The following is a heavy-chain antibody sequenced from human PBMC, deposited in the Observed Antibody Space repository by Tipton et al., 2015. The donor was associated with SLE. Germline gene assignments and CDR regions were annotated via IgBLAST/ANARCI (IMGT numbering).Heavy chain of an antibody. D-gene: IGHD5-12*01. Sequence: SLRLSCAASGYRFDYYAMHWVRQTPGKGLEGVDGISWNGATIGNADSVKGRFTISRDDAKNSVYLQMNSLRPDDTAVYYCAKGASQWVLYYFNNWGQGALVTVSS. CDR1: GYRFDYYA. V-gene: IGHV3-9*01. CDR3: AKGASQWVLYYFNN. CDR2: ISWNGATI. J-gene: IGHJ4*02.